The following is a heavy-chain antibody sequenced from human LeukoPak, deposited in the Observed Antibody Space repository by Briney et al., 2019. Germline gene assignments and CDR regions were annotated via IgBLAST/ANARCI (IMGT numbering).Heavy chain of an antibody. Sequence: GGSLRLSCAASGFTFSTYWMSWVRQAPGKGLEWVANIKQDGSDMFYVDSVKGRFTISRDNAKNSLYLQMNSLRAGDTAVYYCARDRRPPIYNGYDSWGQGTLVIVSS. CDR3: ARDRRPPIYNGYDS. D-gene: IGHD5-12*01. V-gene: IGHV3-7*01. J-gene: IGHJ5*01. CDR2: IKQDGSDM. CDR1: GFTFSTYW.